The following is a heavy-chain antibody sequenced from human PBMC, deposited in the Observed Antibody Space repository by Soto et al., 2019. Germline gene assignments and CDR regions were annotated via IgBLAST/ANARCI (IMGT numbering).Heavy chain of an antibody. Sequence: QVQLVQSGAEVKKPGSSVKVSCKASGGTFSSYAISWVRQAPGQWLEWMGGIIPIFGTANYAQKFQGRVTITADESTSTAYMELSSLRSEDTAVYYCATDTKGYGGKPFTDYWGQGTLVTVSS. CDR3: ATDTKGYGGKPFTDY. V-gene: IGHV1-69*01. D-gene: IGHD4-17*01. CDR1: GGTFSSYA. CDR2: IIPIFGTA. J-gene: IGHJ4*02.